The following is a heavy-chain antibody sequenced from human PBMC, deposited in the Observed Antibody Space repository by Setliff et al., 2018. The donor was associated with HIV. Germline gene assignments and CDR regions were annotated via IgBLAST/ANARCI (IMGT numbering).Heavy chain of an antibody. J-gene: IGHJ5*02. CDR3: TLKHT. D-gene: IGHD2-21*01. CDR1: ALTFSNAW. V-gene: IGHV3-15*01. CDR2: IKSKIDGGTT. Sequence: GGSLRLSCAASALTFSNAWMSWVRQAPGKGLEWVGRIKSKIDGGTTDYATPVKGRFTISRDDSKTTVYLQMNSLKTEDTAVYYCTLKHTWGQGTLVTVSS.